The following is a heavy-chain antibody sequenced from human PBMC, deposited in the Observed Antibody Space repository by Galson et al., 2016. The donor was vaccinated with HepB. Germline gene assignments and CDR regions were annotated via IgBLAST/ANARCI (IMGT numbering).Heavy chain of an antibody. CDR3: ARDIDAYSGYDCPPDY. Sequence: SLRLSCAASGFTFSSYWMSWVRQAPGKGLEWVAVISYDGSDKYYADSVKGRFTISRDNSKNTLFLQMNSLRTADTAVYYCARDIDAYSGYDCPPDYWGQGTLVTVSS. D-gene: IGHD5-12*01. V-gene: IGHV3-30*03. J-gene: IGHJ4*02. CDR2: ISYDGSDK. CDR1: GFTFSSYW.